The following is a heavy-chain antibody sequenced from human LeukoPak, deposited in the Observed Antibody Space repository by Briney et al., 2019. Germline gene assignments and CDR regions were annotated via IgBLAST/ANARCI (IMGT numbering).Heavy chain of an antibody. J-gene: IGHJ4*02. V-gene: IGHV3-23*01. D-gene: IGHD4-23*01. CDR3: AKDTGGNRPFDY. Sequence: GGSLRLSCAASGFTVSSNYMSWVRQAPGKGLEWVSAISGSGGSTYYADSVKGRFTISRDNSKNTLYLQMNSLRAEDTAVYYCAKDTGGNRPFDYWGQGTLGTVSS. CDR2: ISGSGGST. CDR1: GFTVSSNY.